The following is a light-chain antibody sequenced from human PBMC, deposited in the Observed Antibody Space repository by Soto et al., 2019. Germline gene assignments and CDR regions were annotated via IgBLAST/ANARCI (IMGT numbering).Light chain of an antibody. J-gene: IGLJ1*01. V-gene: IGLV2-8*01. CDR1: SSDVGGYNY. Sequence: QSALTQPPSASGSPGQSVTISCAGTSSDVGGYNYVSWYQQYPGKVPKLMIYEVSERPSGVPDRFSGSKSGNTAFLTVSGLQAEDEGDYYCLSYADTAYVFGTGTKVTVL. CDR3: LSYADTAYV. CDR2: EVS.